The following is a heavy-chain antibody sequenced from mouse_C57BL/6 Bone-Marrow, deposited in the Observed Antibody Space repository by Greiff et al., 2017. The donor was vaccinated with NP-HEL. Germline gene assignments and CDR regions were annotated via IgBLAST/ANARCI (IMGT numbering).Heavy chain of an antibody. CDR3: TSGDSSGYFDY. Sequence: VQLHQSGAELVRPGASVTLSCKASGYTFPDYEMHWVKQTPVHGLEGIGAIDPETGGTAYNQKFKGKAILTADKSSSTAYMELRSLTSEDSAVYYCTSGDSSGYFDYWGQGTTLTVSS. CDR2: IDPETGGT. CDR1: GYTFPDYE. J-gene: IGHJ2*01. D-gene: IGHD3-2*02. V-gene: IGHV1-15*01.